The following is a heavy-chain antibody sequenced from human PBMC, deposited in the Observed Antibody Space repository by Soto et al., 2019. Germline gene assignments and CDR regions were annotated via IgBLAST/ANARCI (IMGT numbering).Heavy chain of an antibody. CDR2: ISSSSSYI. Sequence: GGSLRLSCAASGFTFSSYSMNWVRQAPGKGLEWVSSISSSSSYIYYADSVKGRFTISRDNAKNSLYLQMNSLRAEDTAVYYCARDSAVAGNFDYWGQGTLVTVSS. CDR3: ARDSAVAGNFDY. V-gene: IGHV3-21*01. J-gene: IGHJ4*02. CDR1: GFTFSSYS. D-gene: IGHD6-19*01.